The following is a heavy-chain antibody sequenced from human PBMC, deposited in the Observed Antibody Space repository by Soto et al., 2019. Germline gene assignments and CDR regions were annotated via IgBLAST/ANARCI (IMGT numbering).Heavy chain of an antibody. CDR1: GFTFSSND. CDR3: AKVDTEAPDF. V-gene: IGHV3-30*18. J-gene: IGHJ4*02. CDR2: ISYGGSKK. Sequence: QVQLVESGGGVVQPGRPLRLSCAASGFTFSSNDLHWVRQAPGKGLEWVAIISYGGSKKYYADSVKGRFIISRDNSKNTLYLQMNSLRAEETAVYYCAKVDTEAPDFWGQGTLVTLSS. D-gene: IGHD5-18*01.